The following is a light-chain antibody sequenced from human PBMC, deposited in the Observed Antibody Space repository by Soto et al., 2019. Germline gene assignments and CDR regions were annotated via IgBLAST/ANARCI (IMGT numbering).Light chain of an antibody. Sequence: QSVLTQPPSASGTPGQRVTISCSGSSSNIGSNYVYWYQQLPGTAPKLLMYRSNQRPTGVPDRFSGSKAGTSASLASSGLRSEDEANYYCVAWDDSLSGQVFGTGTKLTVL. CDR3: VAWDDSLSGQV. CDR1: SSNIGSNY. CDR2: RSN. V-gene: IGLV1-47*01. J-gene: IGLJ1*01.